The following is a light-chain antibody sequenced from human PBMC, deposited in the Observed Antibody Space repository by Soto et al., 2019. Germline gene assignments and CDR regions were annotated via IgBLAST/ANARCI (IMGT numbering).Light chain of an antibody. J-gene: IGLJ1*01. V-gene: IGLV2-14*01. CDR3: SSYTSSSTYV. CDR2: EVS. Sequence: QSVLTQHASVSGSTGQSITISCPGTSSDVGGYNYVSWYQQHPGKAPKLMIYEVSNRPSGVSNRFSGSKSGNTASLTISGLQAEDEADYYCSSYTSSSTYVFGTGTKVTVL. CDR1: SSDVGGYNY.